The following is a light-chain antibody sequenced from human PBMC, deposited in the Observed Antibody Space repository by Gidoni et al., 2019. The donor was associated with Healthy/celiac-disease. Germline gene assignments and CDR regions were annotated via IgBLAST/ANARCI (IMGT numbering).Light chain of an antibody. CDR3: QQYYSTPPL. V-gene: IGKV4-1*01. CDR1: QSVLYSSNNKNY. J-gene: IGKJ4*01. CDR2: WAS. Sequence: IVMTQSPDSLSVSLGERATINCKSSQSVLYSSNNKNYLAWYQQKPGQPPKLLIYWASTRESGVPDRFSGSGSGTDFTLTISSLQAEDVAVYYCQQYYSTPPLFXGXTKVEI.